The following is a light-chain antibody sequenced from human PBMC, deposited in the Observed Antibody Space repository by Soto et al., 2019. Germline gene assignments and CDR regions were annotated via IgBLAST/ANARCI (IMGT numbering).Light chain of an antibody. J-gene: IGKJ3*01. CDR2: RAS. CDR1: QYVSSNY. Sequence: IVLTQSPGTLSLSTGERSTLSCGAGQYVSSNYLAWYHLRAGQAPRLLTYRASSRATGIPDRFTGRGSGTDGTLIISRLEPEEVEVDYGQQYATSPFTGGPGTKLENK. V-gene: IGKV3-20*01. CDR3: QQYATSPFT.